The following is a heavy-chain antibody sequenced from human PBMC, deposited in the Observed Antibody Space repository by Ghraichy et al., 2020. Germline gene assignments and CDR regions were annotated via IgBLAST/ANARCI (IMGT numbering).Heavy chain of an antibody. CDR1: GGSISSYY. V-gene: IGHV4-4*07. Sequence: SETLSLTCTVSGGSISSYYWSWIRQPAGKGLEWIGRIYTSGSTNYNPSLKSRVTMSVDTSKNQFSLKLSSVTAADTAVYYCARDLIVQTYSSSWYERGPYFDLWGRGTLVTVSS. CDR3: ARDLIVQTYSSSWYERGPYFDL. D-gene: IGHD6-13*01. J-gene: IGHJ2*01. CDR2: IYTSGST.